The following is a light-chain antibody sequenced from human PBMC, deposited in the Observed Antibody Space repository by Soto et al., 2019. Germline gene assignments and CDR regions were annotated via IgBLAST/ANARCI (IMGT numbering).Light chain of an antibody. CDR3: QQYGSSPLT. V-gene: IGKV1-9*01. CDR2: AAS. CDR1: QGISSY. J-gene: IGKJ4*01. Sequence: DIQLTQSPSFLSASVGDRVTITCRAIQGISSYLAWYQQKPGKAPKLLIYAASTLQSGVPSRFSGSGSGTEFTLTISRLEPEDFAVYYCQQYGSSPLTFGGGTKVDIK.